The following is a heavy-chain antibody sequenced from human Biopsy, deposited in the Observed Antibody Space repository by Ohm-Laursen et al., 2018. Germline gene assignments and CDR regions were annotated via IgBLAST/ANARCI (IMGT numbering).Heavy chain of an antibody. CDR2: IYNTETT. CDR1: GGSISSSTTYY. J-gene: IGHJ5*02. CDR3: SRHPTGFWFDP. V-gene: IGHV4-39*01. Sequence: GTLSLTCTVSGGSISSSTTYYWAWLRQPPGKGLEWIGSIYNTETTFYNPSLKSRVTISVDTSTNQFSLKVSSVTAADTALYFCSRHPTGFWFDPWGHGTLVTVSS.